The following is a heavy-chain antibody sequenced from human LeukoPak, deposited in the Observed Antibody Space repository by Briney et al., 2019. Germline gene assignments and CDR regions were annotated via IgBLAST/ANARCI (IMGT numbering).Heavy chain of an antibody. CDR1: GFTFSSYG. CDR3: AKDGSRNYYYDSSDYDFDY. D-gene: IGHD3-22*01. J-gene: IGHJ4*02. Sequence: GGSLRLSCAASGFTFSSYGMHWVRQAPGKGLEWVAVISYDGSNKYYADSVKGRFTISRDNSKNTLYLQMNSLRAEDTAVYYCAKDGSRNYYYDSSDYDFDYWGQGTLVTVSS. V-gene: IGHV3-30*18. CDR2: ISYDGSNK.